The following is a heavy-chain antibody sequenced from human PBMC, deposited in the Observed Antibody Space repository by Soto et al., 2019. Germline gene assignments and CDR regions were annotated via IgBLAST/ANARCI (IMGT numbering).Heavy chain of an antibody. CDR1: GCSMTSYY. J-gene: IGHJ4*02. CDR2: IYYTGNT. Sequence: KPTETLSLTCTVSGCSMTSYYWSWIRQHPGKGLEWIGFIYYTGNTKYNPSLKSRVTISLDPSKNIFSLKLKSVTAAGTAVYYCARRIIALEIFVSWGQGTVVTVSS. CDR3: ARRIIALEIFVS. V-gene: IGHV4-59*08. D-gene: IGHD3-10*01.